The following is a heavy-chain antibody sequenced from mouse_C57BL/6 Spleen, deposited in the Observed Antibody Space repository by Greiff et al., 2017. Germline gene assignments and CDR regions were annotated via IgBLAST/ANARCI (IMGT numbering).Heavy chain of an antibody. J-gene: IGHJ3*01. D-gene: IGHD2-4*01. CDR3: AGYDYYFFAD. V-gene: IGHV1-55*01. CDR2: IYPGSGST. Sequence: VQLQQPGAELVKPGASVKMSCTASGYTFTSYWITWVKQRPGQGLEWIGDIYPGSGSTNYNEKFKSKATLTVDTSSSTAYMQLSSLTSEDSAVYYCAGYDYYFFADWGQGTLVTVSA. CDR1: GYTFTSYW.